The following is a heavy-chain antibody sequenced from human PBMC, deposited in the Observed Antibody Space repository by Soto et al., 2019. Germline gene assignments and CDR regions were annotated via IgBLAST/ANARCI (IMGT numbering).Heavy chain of an antibody. CDR3: ARQTAGWSPFDY. CDR2: IYYSGST. Sequence: SETLSLTCTVSGGSISSYYWSWIRQPPGKGLEWIGYIYYSGSTNYNPSLKSRVTISVDTSKNQFSLKLSSVTAADTAVYYCARQTAGWSPFDYWGQGTLVTVSS. V-gene: IGHV4-59*08. J-gene: IGHJ4*02. CDR1: GGSISSYY. D-gene: IGHD6-19*01.